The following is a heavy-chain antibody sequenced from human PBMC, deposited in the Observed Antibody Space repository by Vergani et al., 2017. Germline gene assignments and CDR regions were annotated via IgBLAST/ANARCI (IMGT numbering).Heavy chain of an antibody. CDR1: GGSISSGSYY. Sequence: QVQLQESGPGLVKPSQTLSLTCTVSGGSISSGSYYWSWIRQPAGKGLEWIGRIYTSGSTNYNPSLKSRVTISVDPSKNQFSLKLSSVTAADTAVYYCAKLHKSSSWYFGAFDYWGQGTLVTVSS. D-gene: IGHD6-13*01. J-gene: IGHJ4*02. V-gene: IGHV4-61*02. CDR3: AKLHKSSSWYFGAFDY. CDR2: IYTSGST.